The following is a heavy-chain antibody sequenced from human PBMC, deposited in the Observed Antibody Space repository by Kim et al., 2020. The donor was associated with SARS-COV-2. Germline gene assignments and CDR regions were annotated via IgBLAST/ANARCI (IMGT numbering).Heavy chain of an antibody. CDR1: GFTFDDYA. J-gene: IGHJ3*02. CDR3: AKDQGPYGGNSGAFDI. D-gene: IGHD4-17*01. V-gene: IGHV3-9*01. CDR2: ISWNSGSI. Sequence: GGSLRLSCAASGFTFDDYAMHWVRQAPGKGLEWVSGISWNSGSIGYADSVKGRFTISRDNAKNSLYLQMNSLRAEDTALYYCAKDQGPYGGNSGAFDIWGQGTMVTVSS.